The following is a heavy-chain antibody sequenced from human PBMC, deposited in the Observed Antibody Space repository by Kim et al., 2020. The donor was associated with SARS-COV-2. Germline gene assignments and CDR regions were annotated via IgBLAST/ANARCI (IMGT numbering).Heavy chain of an antibody. D-gene: IGHD3-10*01. Sequence: VKGRFTISRDDSKNTAYLQMNSLKTEDTAVYYCTRPTFDYYGSGSYYNGYWGQGTLVTVSS. CDR3: TRPTFDYYGSGSYYNGY. V-gene: IGHV3-73*01. J-gene: IGHJ4*02.